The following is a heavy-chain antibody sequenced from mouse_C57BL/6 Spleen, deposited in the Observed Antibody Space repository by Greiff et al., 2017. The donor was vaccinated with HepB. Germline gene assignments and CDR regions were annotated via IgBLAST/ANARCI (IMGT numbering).Heavy chain of an antibody. CDR3: ARPFISPLDY. Sequence: QVQLQQPGAELVKPGASVKMSCKASGYTFTSYWITWVKQRPGQGLEWIGDIYPGSGSTNYNEKFKSKATLTVDKSSSTAYMQLSSLTSEDSAVYYCARPFISPLDYWGQGTSVTVSS. CDR1: GYTFTSYW. D-gene: IGHD1-1*01. V-gene: IGHV1-55*01. CDR2: IYPGSGST. J-gene: IGHJ4*01.